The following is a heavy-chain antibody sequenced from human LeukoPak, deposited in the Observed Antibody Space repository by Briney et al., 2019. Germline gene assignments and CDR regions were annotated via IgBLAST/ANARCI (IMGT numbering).Heavy chain of an antibody. CDR3: AREGRYCSGGSCYSSWFDP. Sequence: GASVTVSCTASGYTFTSYGISWVRQAPGQGLEWMGWISAYNGNTNYAQKLQGRVTMTTDTSTSTAYMELRSLRSDDTAVYYCAREGRYCSGGSCYSSWFDPWGQGTLVTVSS. J-gene: IGHJ5*02. V-gene: IGHV1-18*01. CDR2: ISAYNGNT. D-gene: IGHD2-15*01. CDR1: GYTFTSYG.